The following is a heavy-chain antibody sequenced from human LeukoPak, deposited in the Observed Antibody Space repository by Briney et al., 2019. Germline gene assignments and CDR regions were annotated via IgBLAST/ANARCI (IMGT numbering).Heavy chain of an antibody. V-gene: IGHV1-18*01. Sequence: ASVKVSCKASGYTFSSYGISWVRQAPGQGLEWMGWISVHNGDTNYAQKVQGRVTMTTDTSTSTAYMGLSRLRSDDTAVYYCARASYDSSDYEYFQHWGQGTLVTVSS. CDR3: ARASYDSSDYEYFQH. CDR2: ISVHNGDT. D-gene: IGHD3-22*01. J-gene: IGHJ1*01. CDR1: GYTFSSYG.